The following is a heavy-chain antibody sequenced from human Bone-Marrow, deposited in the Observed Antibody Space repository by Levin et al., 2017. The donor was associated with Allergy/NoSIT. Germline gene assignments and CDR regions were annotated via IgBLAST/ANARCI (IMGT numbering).Heavy chain of an antibody. D-gene: IGHD2-15*01. CDR3: ARGSASCRSNSCYNNWFDT. V-gene: IGHV1-18*01. Sequence: AASVKVSCKASGYDFLSYGILWVRQAPGQGLEWVAWLSAYNGETDYAQKVQDRVTVTTDTSTNTAYMELRRLTSDDTAVYYCARGSASCRSNSCYNNWFDTWGQGTLVIVSS. CDR1: GYDFLSYG. J-gene: IGHJ5*02. CDR2: LSAYNGET.